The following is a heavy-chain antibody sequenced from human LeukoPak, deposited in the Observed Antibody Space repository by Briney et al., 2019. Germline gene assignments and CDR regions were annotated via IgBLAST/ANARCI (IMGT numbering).Heavy chain of an antibody. CDR1: GFTVSSNY. V-gene: IGHV3-53*01. CDR2: IYSGGST. Sequence: GGSLRLSCAASGFTVSSNYMSWVRQAPGKGLEWVSVIYSGGSTYYADSVKGRFTISRDNSKNTLYLQMNSLRAGDTAVYYCARHRLDYGSGSYLDYWGQGTLVTVSS. D-gene: IGHD3-10*01. J-gene: IGHJ4*02. CDR3: ARHRLDYGSGSYLDY.